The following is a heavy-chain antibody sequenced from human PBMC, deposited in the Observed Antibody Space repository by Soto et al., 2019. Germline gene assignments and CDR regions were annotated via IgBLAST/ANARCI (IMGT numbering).Heavy chain of an antibody. J-gene: IGHJ4*02. CDR2: INHSGST. CDR1: GGSFSGYY. CDR3: ARVSSRYCSGGSCYSDIQIFDY. D-gene: IGHD2-15*01. Sequence: SETLSLTCAVYGGSFSGYYWSWIRQPPGKGLEWIGEINHSGSTNYNPSLKSRVTISADTSKNQFSLKLSSVTAADTAVYYCARVSSRYCSGGSCYSDIQIFDYWGQGMLVTVSS. V-gene: IGHV4-34*01.